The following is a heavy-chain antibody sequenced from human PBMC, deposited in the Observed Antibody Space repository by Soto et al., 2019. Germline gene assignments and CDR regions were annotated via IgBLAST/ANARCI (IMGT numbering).Heavy chain of an antibody. CDR1: GFTFSSYD. CDR2: IGTAGDT. CDR3: ARTDYGDYADFAFDI. J-gene: IGHJ3*02. Sequence: GGSLRLSCAASGFTFSSYDMHWVRQATGKGLEWVSAIGTAGDTYYPGSVKGRFTISRENAKNSLYLQMNSLRAGDTAVYYCARTDYGDYADFAFDIWGQGTVVTVSS. V-gene: IGHV3-13*01. D-gene: IGHD4-17*01.